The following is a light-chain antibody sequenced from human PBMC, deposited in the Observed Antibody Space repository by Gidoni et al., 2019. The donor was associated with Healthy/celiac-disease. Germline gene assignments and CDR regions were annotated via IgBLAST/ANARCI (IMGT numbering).Light chain of an antibody. J-gene: IGLJ2*01. Sequence: QSVLTQPPSASGTPGQRVTISCSGSSSNIGSNYVYWYKQLPGPAPKLLIYRNNQRPSGVPDRFSGSKSGTSASLAISGLRSEDEADYYCAAWDDSLSVVFGGGTKLTVL. CDR3: AAWDDSLSVV. CDR1: SSNIGSNY. CDR2: RNN. V-gene: IGLV1-47*01.